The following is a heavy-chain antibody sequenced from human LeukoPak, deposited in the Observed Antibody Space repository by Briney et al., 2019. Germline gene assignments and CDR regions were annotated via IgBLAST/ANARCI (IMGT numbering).Heavy chain of an antibody. Sequence: GGSLRLSCSASGFTFSSFAMNWVRQAPGKGLEWVSSISPGGEETYYADSVEGRFTISRDNSKNTLSLQMNSLRAEDTAVYYWAKQYIVTTWYWFGSWGQGTLVTVSS. J-gene: IGHJ5*01. V-gene: IGHV3-23*01. CDR3: AKQYIVTTWYWFGS. CDR1: GFTFSSFA. D-gene: IGHD4-17*01. CDR2: ISPGGEET.